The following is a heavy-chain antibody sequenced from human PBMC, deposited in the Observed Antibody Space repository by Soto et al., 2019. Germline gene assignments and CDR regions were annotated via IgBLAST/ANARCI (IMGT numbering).Heavy chain of an antibody. D-gene: IGHD3-10*01. Sequence: GGSLRLSCAASGFTFSSYGMHWVRQAPGKGLEWVAVIWYDGSNKYYADSVKGRFTISRDNSKNTLYLQMNSLRAEDTAVYYCARSLLWFGEPYPPFDYWGQGTLVTVSS. V-gene: IGHV3-33*01. CDR2: IWYDGSNK. CDR1: GFTFSSYG. J-gene: IGHJ4*02. CDR3: ARSLLWFGEPYPPFDY.